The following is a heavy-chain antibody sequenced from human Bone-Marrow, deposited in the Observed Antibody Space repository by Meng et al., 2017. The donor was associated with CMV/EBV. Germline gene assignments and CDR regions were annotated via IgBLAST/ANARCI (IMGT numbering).Heavy chain of an antibody. CDR2: LYSSGTT. J-gene: IGHJ4*02. D-gene: IGHD3-16*01. CDR3: ARFTYVTFDY. CDR1: GFTFSSYS. V-gene: IGHV3-53*01. Sequence: GGSLRPSCAASGFTFSSYSMNWVRQPPGKGLEWISLLYSSGTTFYAQSVEGRFTISRDNSKNTVFLEMNSLTTEDTATYFCARFTYVTFDYWGPGTGVNVAS.